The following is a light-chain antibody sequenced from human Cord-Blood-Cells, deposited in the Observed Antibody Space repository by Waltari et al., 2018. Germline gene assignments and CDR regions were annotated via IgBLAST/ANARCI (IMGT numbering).Light chain of an antibody. CDR1: QSVSSY. Sequence: EIVLTQSQATLSLSPGERATLSCSASQSVSSYLALYQQKPGQAPRLLIYDASNRATGIPARFSGSGSGTDFTLTISSLEPEDFAVYYCQQRSNWLTFGGGTKVEIK. J-gene: IGKJ4*01. V-gene: IGKV3-11*01. CDR3: QQRSNWLT. CDR2: DAS.